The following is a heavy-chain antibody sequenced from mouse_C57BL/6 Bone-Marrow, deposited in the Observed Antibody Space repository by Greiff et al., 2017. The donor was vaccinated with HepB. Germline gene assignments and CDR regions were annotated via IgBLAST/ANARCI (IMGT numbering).Heavy chain of an antibody. V-gene: IGHV1-81*01. D-gene: IGHD2-12*01. Sequence: QVQLQQSGAELARPGASVKLSCKASGYTFTSYGISWVKQRTGQGLEWIVEIYPRSGNTYYNEKFKGKATLTADKSSSTAYMELRSLTSEDSAVYFCARNDDRSWFAYWGQGTLVTVSA. J-gene: IGHJ3*01. CDR2: IYPRSGNT. CDR3: ARNDDRSWFAY. CDR1: GYTFTSYG.